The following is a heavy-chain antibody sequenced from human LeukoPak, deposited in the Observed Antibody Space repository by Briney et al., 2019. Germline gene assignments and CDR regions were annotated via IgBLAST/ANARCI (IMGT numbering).Heavy chain of an antibody. CDR3: ARERDEGFDY. J-gene: IGHJ4*02. D-gene: IGHD5-24*01. CDR2: FGTRSSSI. V-gene: IGHV3-21*01. Sequence: GGSLRLTCAASGFTFSSHSMNWVRQAPGKGLEWVSSFGTRSSSIYYADSVKGRFTISRDNARNSLYLQMNSLKAEDTAVYYCARERDEGFDYWGQGTLVTVSS. CDR1: GFTFSSHS.